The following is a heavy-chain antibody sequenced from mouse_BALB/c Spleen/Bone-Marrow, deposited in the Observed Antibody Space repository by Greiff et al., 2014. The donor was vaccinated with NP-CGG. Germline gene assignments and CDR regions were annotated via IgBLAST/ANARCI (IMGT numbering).Heavy chain of an antibody. Sequence: QVQLQQSGAELVRPGASVTLSCKASGYKFTDYEMHWVKQTPVHGLEWIGSIDPETGGTAYNQNFEGKATLTADRSSTTAYMEHRSLTSEDSAVYYCTREGIYFGYDVAMDYWGQGTSVTVSS. J-gene: IGHJ4*01. V-gene: IGHV1-15*01. CDR1: GYKFTDYE. CDR3: TREGIYFGYDVAMDY. D-gene: IGHD2-2*01. CDR2: IDPETGGT.